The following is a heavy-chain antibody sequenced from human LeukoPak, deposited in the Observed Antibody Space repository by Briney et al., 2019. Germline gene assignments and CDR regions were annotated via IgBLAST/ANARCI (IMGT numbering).Heavy chain of an antibody. CDR3: AGDSSGYYYAFDI. Sequence: AGGSLRLSCAASGFTFSDYYMSWIRQAPGKRLEWVSYISSSGSTIYYADSVKGRFTISRDNAKNSLYLQMNSLRAEDTAVYYCAGDSSGYYYAFDIWGQGTMVTVSS. D-gene: IGHD3-22*01. J-gene: IGHJ3*02. CDR1: GFTFSDYY. CDR2: ISSSGSTI. V-gene: IGHV3-11*01.